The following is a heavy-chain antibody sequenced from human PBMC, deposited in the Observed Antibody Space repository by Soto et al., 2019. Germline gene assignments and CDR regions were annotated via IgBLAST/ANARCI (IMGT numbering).Heavy chain of an antibody. CDR3: ARDPDGSSWYDY. J-gene: IGHJ4*02. Sequence: PSETLSLTCTVSGGSISSYYWSWIRQPPGKGLEWIGYIYYSGSTNYNPSLKSRVTISVDTSKNQFSLKLSSVTAADTAVYYCARDPDGSSWYDYWGQGTLVTVSS. D-gene: IGHD6-13*01. CDR2: IYYSGST. CDR1: GGSISSYY. V-gene: IGHV4-59*01.